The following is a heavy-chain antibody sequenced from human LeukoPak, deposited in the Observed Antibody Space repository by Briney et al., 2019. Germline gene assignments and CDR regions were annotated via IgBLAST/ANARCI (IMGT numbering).Heavy chain of an antibody. CDR3: AKDQGSSWYRAFDI. J-gene: IGHJ3*02. Sequence: PGGSLRLSCAASGFTFSSYAMSWVRQAPGRGLEWVSAISGSGGSTYYADSVKGRFTISRDNSKNTLYLQMNSLRAEDTAVYYCAKDQGSSWYRAFDIWGQGTMVTVST. D-gene: IGHD6-13*01. CDR1: GFTFSSYA. CDR2: ISGSGGST. V-gene: IGHV3-23*01.